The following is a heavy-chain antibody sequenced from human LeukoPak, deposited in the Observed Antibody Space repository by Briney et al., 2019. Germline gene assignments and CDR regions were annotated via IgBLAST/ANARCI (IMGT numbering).Heavy chain of an antibody. J-gene: IGHJ6*04. CDR2: FSGSGGST. CDR3: ARDRSGWGPYYGPLDV. Sequence: PGGSLRLSCAASGFTFSSYAMSWVRQAPGKGLEWVSAFSGSGGSTYYADSVKGRFTISRDNSKNTLYLQMNSLRAEDTAVYYCARDRSGWGPYYGPLDVWGKGTTVTVSS. V-gene: IGHV3-23*01. D-gene: IGHD4-17*01. CDR1: GFTFSSYA.